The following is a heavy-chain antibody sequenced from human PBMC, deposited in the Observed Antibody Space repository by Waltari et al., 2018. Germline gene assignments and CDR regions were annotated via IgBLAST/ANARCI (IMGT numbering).Heavy chain of an antibody. Sequence: QVQLVQSGAEVKKPGASVKVSCKASGYTFTSYAMHWVRQAPGQRLEWMGWINAGNGNTKYSQKCQDRVTITMDTSASTAYMELSSLRSEDTAVYYCARGPLGYSNYSPFDYWGQGTLVTVSS. CDR2: INAGNGNT. J-gene: IGHJ4*02. CDR3: ARGPLGYSNYSPFDY. D-gene: IGHD4-4*01. CDR1: GYTFTSYA. V-gene: IGHV1-3*01.